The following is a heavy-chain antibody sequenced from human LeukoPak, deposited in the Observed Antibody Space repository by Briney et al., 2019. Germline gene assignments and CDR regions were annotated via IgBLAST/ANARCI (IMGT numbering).Heavy chain of an antibody. V-gene: IGHV1-2*02. D-gene: IGHD5-24*01. CDR3: ARSVEMATITDY. CDR2: INPNSGGT. CDR1: GYTFTGYY. Sequence: ASVNVSCTASGYTFTGYYMHWVRQAPGQGREWMGWINPNSGGTNYAQKFQGRVTMTRDTSISTAYMELSRLRSDDTAVYYCARSVEMATITDYWGQGTLVTVSS. J-gene: IGHJ4*02.